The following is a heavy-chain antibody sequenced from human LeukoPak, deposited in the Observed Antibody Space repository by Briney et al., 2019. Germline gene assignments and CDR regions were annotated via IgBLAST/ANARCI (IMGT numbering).Heavy chain of an antibody. CDR2: ISAYNGNT. J-gene: IGHJ3*02. Sequence: AAVQVSCMRSRYTFTKYLIRWVRQPPGQGLAWMGWISAYNGNTNYAQKLQGRVTMTTDTSTSTAYMQLGSLRSDDTAVYYCAREYVGRCLVRDAFYIWGQGTMVTVSS. CDR1: RYTFTKYL. D-gene: IGHD6-19*01. CDR3: AREYVGRCLVRDAFYI. V-gene: IGHV1-18*01.